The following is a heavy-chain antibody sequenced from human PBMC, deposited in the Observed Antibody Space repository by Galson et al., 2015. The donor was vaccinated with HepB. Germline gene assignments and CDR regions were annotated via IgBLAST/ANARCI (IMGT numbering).Heavy chain of an antibody. CDR2: IIPIFGTA. D-gene: IGHD2-2*01. CDR1: GGTFSSYA. CDR3: ARSLGYCSSTSCLGY. Sequence: SVKVSCKASGGTFSSYAISWVRQAPGQGLEWMGGIIPIFGTANYAQKFQGRVTITADESTSTAYMELSSLRSEDTAVYYCARSLGYCSSTSCLGYWGQGTLVTVSS. J-gene: IGHJ4*02. V-gene: IGHV1-69*13.